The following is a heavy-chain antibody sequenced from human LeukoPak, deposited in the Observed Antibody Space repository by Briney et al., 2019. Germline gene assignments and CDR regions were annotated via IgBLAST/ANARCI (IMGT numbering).Heavy chain of an antibody. D-gene: IGHD3-10*01. V-gene: IGHV3-23*01. Sequence: PGGSLRLSCAASGFTFSTYAMSWVRQAPGKGLEWVSAISGRDGSTYYAYSVKGRFTISRDNSKSTLYLQMNSLRAEDTAVYYCAKAGAVRFDPWGQGTLVTVSS. CDR2: ISGRDGST. CDR3: AKAGAVRFDP. CDR1: GFTFSTYA. J-gene: IGHJ5*02.